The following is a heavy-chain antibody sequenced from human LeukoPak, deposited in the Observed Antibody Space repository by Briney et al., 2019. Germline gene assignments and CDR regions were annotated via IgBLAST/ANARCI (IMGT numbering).Heavy chain of an antibody. D-gene: IGHD2-15*01. V-gene: IGHV1-46*01. CDR2: INPSGGST. CDR1: GYTFTSYY. Sequence: ASVKVSRKASGYTFTSYYMHWVRQAPGQGLEWMGIINPSGGSTSYAQKFQGRVTMTRDTSTSTVYMELSSLRSEDTAVYYCARVSTLGYCSGGSCYRGPFDYWGQGTLVTVSS. J-gene: IGHJ4*02. CDR3: ARVSTLGYCSGGSCYRGPFDY.